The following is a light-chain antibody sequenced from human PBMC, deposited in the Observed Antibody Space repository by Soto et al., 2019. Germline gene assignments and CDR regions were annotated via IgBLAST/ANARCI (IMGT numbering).Light chain of an antibody. V-gene: IGKV1-12*01. CDR1: QYISSW. CDR2: AAS. Sequence: DIQMTQSPSSVSASVGDRVTITCRASQYISSWLAWYQQKPGKAPQLLIYAASSLQSGVPSRFSGSGFGTDFTLTISSLQPEDFATYYCLRSNSFPHTFGQGIKLEMK. CDR3: LRSNSFPHT. J-gene: IGKJ2*01.